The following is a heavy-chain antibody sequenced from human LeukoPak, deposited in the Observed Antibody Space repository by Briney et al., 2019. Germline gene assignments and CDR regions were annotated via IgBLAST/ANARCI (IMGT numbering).Heavy chain of an antibody. V-gene: IGHV4-39*07. D-gene: IGHD3-22*01. Sequence: PSETLSLTCTVSGGSITSRSYYWGWIRQPPGKGLEWIGSINYSGSTYYNPSLKSRVTISVDTSKNQFSLKLSSVTAADTAVYYCASTWGGYYYDSSGYYLPREFDYWGQGTLVTVSS. J-gene: IGHJ4*02. CDR2: INYSGST. CDR1: GGSITSRSYY. CDR3: ASTWGGYYYDSSGYYLPREFDY.